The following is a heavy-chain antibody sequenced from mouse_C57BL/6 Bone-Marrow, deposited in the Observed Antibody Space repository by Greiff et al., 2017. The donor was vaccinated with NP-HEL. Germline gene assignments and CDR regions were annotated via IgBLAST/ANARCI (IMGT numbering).Heavy chain of an antibody. V-gene: IGHV1-81*01. D-gene: IGHD2-4*01. CDR1: GYTFTSYG. CDR2: IYPRSGNT. J-gene: IGHJ4*01. Sequence: QVQLQQSGAELARPGASVKLSCKASGYTFTSYGISWVKQRTGQGLEWIGEIYPRSGNTYYNEKFKGKATLTADKSSSTAYMELRSLTSEDSAVYFCARKVIYYDPYYAMDYWGQGTSVTVSS. CDR3: ARKVIYYDPYYAMDY.